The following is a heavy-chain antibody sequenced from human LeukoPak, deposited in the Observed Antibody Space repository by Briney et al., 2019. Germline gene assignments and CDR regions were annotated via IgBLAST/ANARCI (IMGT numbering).Heavy chain of an antibody. CDR3: ARERGNYYDSSGYYYY. CDR1: GFTFSSYE. CDR2: ISSSGSTI. V-gene: IGHV3-48*03. J-gene: IGHJ4*02. D-gene: IGHD3-22*01. Sequence: GGSLSLSCAASGFTFSSYEMNWVRQAPGKGLEWVSYISSSGSTIYYADSVKGRLTISRDNAKNSLYLQMNSLRAEDTAVYYCARERGNYYDSSGYYYYWGQGTLVTVSS.